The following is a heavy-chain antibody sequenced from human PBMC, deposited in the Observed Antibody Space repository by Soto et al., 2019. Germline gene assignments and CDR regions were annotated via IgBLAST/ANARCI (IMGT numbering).Heavy chain of an antibody. D-gene: IGHD2-15*01. CDR1: GGTFSSYA. CDR3: ARGRLVAATRRVECFDY. V-gene: IGHV1-69*12. J-gene: IGHJ4*02. CDR2: IIPIFGTA. Sequence: QVQLVQSGAEVKKPGSSVKVSCKASGGTFSSYAISWVRQAPGQGLEWMGGIIPIFGTANYAQKFQGRVTITADESTSTAYMELSSLRSEEPAVYYCARGRLVAATRRVECFDYWGQGTLVTVSS.